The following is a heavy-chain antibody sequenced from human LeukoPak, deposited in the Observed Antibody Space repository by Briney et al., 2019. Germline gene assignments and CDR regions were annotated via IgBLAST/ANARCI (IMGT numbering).Heavy chain of an antibody. CDR1: GCTFSSYA. D-gene: IGHD3-10*01. CDR3: AREGDYYGSGSYVWFDP. CDR2: IIPIFGTA. Sequence: ASLKVSCKASGCTFSSYAISWVRQAPGQGIEWMGGIIPIFGTANYAQKFQGRVTITADESTSTAYMELSSLRSEDTAVYYCAREGDYYGSGSYVWFDPWGQGTLVTVSS. J-gene: IGHJ5*02. V-gene: IGHV1-69*13.